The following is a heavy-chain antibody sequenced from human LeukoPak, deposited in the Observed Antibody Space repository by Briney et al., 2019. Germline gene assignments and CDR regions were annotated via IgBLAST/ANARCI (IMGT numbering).Heavy chain of an antibody. V-gene: IGHV1-2*02. Sequence: GASVKVSCKASGYTFTAYYMHWVRQAPGQGLEWMGWINPNSGDTNYAQNFQGRVTMTRDTAISAAYMTLSTLTSGDTAVYYCAREMYGDYEGCFDCWGQGTLVTVSS. J-gene: IGHJ4*02. D-gene: IGHD4-17*01. CDR2: INPNSGDT. CDR3: AREMYGDYEGCFDC. CDR1: GYTFTAYY.